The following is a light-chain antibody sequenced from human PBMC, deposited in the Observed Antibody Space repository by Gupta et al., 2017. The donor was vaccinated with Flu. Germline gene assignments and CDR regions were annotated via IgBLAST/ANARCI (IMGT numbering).Light chain of an antibody. Sequence: DSVLSLSPLSLPVTHGEPASISCRSTQSLLHSNGYKYLDWYLQRPGQSPQLLIYLGSFRASGVPDRVSGSGSGTYFTLKISRVEPEHVGVYYCMQTRQSPYTFGQGTKLEI. J-gene: IGKJ2*01. V-gene: IGKV2-28*01. CDR3: MQTRQSPYT. CDR2: LGS. CDR1: QSLLHSNGYKY.